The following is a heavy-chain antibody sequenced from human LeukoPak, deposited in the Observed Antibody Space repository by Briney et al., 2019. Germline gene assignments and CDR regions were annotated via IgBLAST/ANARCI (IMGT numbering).Heavy chain of an antibody. J-gene: IGHJ3*02. Sequence: SETLSLTCTVTGGSITSNPYYWGWIRQPPGKELEWIGSISFDGNSYYDPSLKSRVTVSRDTSKNQFSLKLSSVTAADTAVYYCAREGPPRYYDILTGYQRDAFDIWGQGTMVTVSS. CDR3: AREGPPRYYDILTGYQRDAFDI. CDR1: GGSITSNPYY. CDR2: ISFDGNS. V-gene: IGHV4-39*07. D-gene: IGHD3-9*01.